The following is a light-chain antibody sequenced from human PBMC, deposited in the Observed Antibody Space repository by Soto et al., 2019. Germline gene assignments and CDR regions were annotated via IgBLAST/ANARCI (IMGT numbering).Light chain of an antibody. J-gene: IGKJ4*01. Sequence: DIQMTQSPSTLSASVGXRVTITCRASQTISSWLAWYQQKPGKAPKLLIYKTSNLQSGVPSRFSGSGSGTEFSLTLSSLQPDDFATYYCQQYNSFSLTFGGGTKVDIK. CDR3: QQYNSFSLT. CDR1: QTISSW. V-gene: IGKV1-5*03. CDR2: KTS.